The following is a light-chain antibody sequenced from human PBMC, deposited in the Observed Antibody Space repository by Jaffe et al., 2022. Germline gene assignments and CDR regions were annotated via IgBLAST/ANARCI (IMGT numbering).Light chain of an antibody. Sequence: AIRMTQSPSSLSASTGDRVTITCRASQGISSYLAWYQQKPGKAPKLLIYAASTLQSGVPSRFSGSGSGTDFTLTISCLQSEDFATYYCQQYYSYPPQFGQGTKVEIK. CDR3: QQYYSYPPQ. CDR1: QGISSY. CDR2: AAS. J-gene: IGKJ1*01. V-gene: IGKV1-8*01.